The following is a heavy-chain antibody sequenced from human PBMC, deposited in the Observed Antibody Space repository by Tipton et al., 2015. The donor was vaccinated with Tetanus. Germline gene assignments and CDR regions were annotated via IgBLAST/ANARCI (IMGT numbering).Heavy chain of an antibody. CDR3: AFKPDYFGTGSPPFDY. Sequence: TLSLTCGVYGGSFTGYYWSWIRQSLGKGLEYIGEINPSGSTNYNPSLKSRVSISVDTTKKQLYLNLTSVTAADTAVYYCAFKPDYFGTGSPPFDYWGQGPLVTVSS. J-gene: IGHJ4*02. V-gene: IGHV4-34*01. CDR1: GGSFTGYY. D-gene: IGHD3-10*01. CDR2: INPSGST.